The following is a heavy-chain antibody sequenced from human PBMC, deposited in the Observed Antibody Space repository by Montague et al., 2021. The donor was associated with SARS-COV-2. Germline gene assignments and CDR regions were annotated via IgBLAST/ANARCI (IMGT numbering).Heavy chain of an antibody. J-gene: IGHJ4*02. Sequence: SETLSLTCAVSGGPISSSNWWSWVRPPPGKGLEWIGEIYHSGSTDYNPSLKSRVTISVDKSKNQFSLKLRSLTAADTAVYYCARDATMVSHSYFDYWGQGTLVTVSS. CDR1: GGPISSSNW. CDR3: ARDATMVSHSYFDY. CDR2: IYHSGST. D-gene: IGHD4/OR15-4a*01. V-gene: IGHV4-4*02.